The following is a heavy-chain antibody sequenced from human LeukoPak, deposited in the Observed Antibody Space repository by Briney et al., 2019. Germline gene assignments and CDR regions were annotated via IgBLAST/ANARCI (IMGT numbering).Heavy chain of an antibody. CDR2: VYYSGST. CDR3: ARDCYAYYDILTGYSRYFDL. J-gene: IGHJ2*01. V-gene: IGHV4-59*12. D-gene: IGHD3-9*01. Sequence: SETLSLTCTVSGGSISSYYWSWIRQPPGKGLEWIGYVYYSGSTNYNPSLKSRVTISVDTSKNQFSLKLSSVTAADAAVYYCARDCYAYYDILTGYSRYFDLWGRGTLVTVSS. CDR1: GGSISSYY.